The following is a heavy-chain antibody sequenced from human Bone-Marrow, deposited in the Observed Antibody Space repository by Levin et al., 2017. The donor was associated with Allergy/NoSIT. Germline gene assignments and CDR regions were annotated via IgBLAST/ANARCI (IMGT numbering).Heavy chain of an antibody. CDR3: ARPDCSGTSCYYFFDS. CDR1: GFTFSRYS. CDR2: ISRSSSTI. Sequence: GESLKISCAASGFTFSRYSMNWVRQAPGRGLEWVSYISRSSSTISYADSVKGRFTISRENAKNSLYLQMNSLRDEDTAVYYCARPDCSGTSCYYFFDSWGQGTLVTVSS. V-gene: IGHV3-48*02. D-gene: IGHD2-2*01. J-gene: IGHJ4*02.